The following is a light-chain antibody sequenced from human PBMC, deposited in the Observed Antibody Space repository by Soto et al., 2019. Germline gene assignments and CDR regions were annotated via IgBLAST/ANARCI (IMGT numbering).Light chain of an antibody. CDR1: SSNIGAGYE. Sequence: QSVLTQPPSVSGAPGQRVTISCTGSSSNIGAGYEVNWYQHLPGAAPKLLIYGNTNRPSGVPDRFSGSKSGTSASLAITGLQAEDEADYYCQSYDSSLSALYVFGTGTKVTAL. CDR2: GNT. V-gene: IGLV1-40*01. J-gene: IGLJ1*01. CDR3: QSYDSSLSALYV.